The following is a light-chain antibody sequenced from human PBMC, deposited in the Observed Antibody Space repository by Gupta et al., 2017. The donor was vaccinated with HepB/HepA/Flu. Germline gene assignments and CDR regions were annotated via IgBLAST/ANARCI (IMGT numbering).Light chain of an antibody. J-gene: IGKJ5*01. Sequence: EIVMTQTPDSLAVYLGERDTINCKSSQSVLYSSNNKNYLTWYQQKPGQPPKLLIYWASTREAGVPDRFSGSGSGTDFTLTISSLQAEDVAVYHCQQYYSTPTFGQGTRLEIK. CDR2: WAS. CDR1: QSVLYSSNNKNY. V-gene: IGKV4-1*01. CDR3: QQYYSTPT.